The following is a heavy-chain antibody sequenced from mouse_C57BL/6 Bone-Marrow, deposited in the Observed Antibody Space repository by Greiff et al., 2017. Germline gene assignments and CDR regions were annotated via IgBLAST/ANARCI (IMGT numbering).Heavy chain of an antibody. Sequence: EVKLVESGGGLVKPGGSLKLSCAASGFTFSDYGMHGVRQAPEKGLEWVAYISSGSSTIYYADTVKGRFTISRDNAKNTLFLQMTSLRSEDTAMYYCARPLYFDVWGTGTTVTVSS. CDR2: ISSGSSTI. CDR3: ARPLYFDV. J-gene: IGHJ1*03. CDR1: GFTFSDYG. V-gene: IGHV5-17*01. D-gene: IGHD6-1*01.